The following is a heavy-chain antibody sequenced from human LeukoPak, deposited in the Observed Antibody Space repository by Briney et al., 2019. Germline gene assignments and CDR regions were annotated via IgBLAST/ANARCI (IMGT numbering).Heavy chain of an antibody. CDR2: ISGSGGST. CDR1: GFTFSSYA. D-gene: IGHD2-2*01. CDR3: AKSRSRLVVNYFDY. J-gene: IGHJ4*02. Sequence: PGGSLRLSCAASGFTFSSYAMSWVRQAPGKGLEWVSAISGSGGSTYYADSVKGRFTISRDNSKNTLYLQMYSLRAEDTAVYYCAKSRSRLVVNYFDYWGQGTLVTVSS. V-gene: IGHV3-23*01.